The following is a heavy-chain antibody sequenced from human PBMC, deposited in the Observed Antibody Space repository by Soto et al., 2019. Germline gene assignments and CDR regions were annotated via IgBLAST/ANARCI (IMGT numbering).Heavy chain of an antibody. D-gene: IGHD3-22*01. Sequence: SETLSLTCTVSGGSISSYYWSWIRQPPGKGLEWIGYIYYSGSTNYNSSLKSRVTVSVDTSKNQLSLKLSSVTAADTAVYYCARATYYYDSSGYYGYYFDYWGQGTLVTVSS. CDR2: IYYSGST. J-gene: IGHJ4*02. V-gene: IGHV4-59*01. CDR3: ARATYYYDSSGYYGYYFDY. CDR1: GGSISSYY.